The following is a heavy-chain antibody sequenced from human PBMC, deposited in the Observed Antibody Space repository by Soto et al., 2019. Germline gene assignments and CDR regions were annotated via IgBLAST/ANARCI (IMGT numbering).Heavy chain of an antibody. CDR1: GFTFSSYS. J-gene: IGHJ6*02. D-gene: IGHD3-3*01. Sequence: GGSLRLSCAASGFTFSSYSMNWVRQAPGKGLEWVSYISSSSSTIYYADSVKGRFTISRDNAKNSLYLQMNSLRDEDTAVYYCARVRPGITIFGGGMDVWGQGTTVTVSS. CDR3: ARVRPGITIFGGGMDV. V-gene: IGHV3-48*02. CDR2: ISSSSSTI.